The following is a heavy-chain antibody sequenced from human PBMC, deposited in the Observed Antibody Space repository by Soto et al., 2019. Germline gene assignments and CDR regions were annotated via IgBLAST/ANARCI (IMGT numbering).Heavy chain of an antibody. V-gene: IGHV4-61*01. Sequence: QVQLQESGPGLVKTSETLSLTCTVSGGSVSSGPYHWNWVRQPPGKGLEWIGHISYSGTANYNPSLRGRXXXXXXTSMNQFSLRLTSVTAADTAVYYCMRSHGAYWGQGALVTVSP. CDR1: GGSVSSGPYH. CDR3: MRSHGAY. J-gene: IGHJ4*02. D-gene: IGHD2-8*01. CDR2: ISYSGTA.